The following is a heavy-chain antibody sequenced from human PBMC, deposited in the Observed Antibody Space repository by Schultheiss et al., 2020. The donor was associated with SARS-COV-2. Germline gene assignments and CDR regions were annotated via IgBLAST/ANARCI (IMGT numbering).Heavy chain of an antibody. CDR2: MNPNSGNT. Sequence: ASVKVSCKASGGTFSSYAINWVRQATGQGLEWMGWMNPNSGNTGYAQKFQGRVTITRNTSISTAYMELSSLRSEDTAVYYCARVSTIFGVVPRGMDVWGQGTTVTVSS. V-gene: IGHV1-8*03. CDR3: ARVSTIFGVVPRGMDV. J-gene: IGHJ6*02. CDR1: GGTFSSYA. D-gene: IGHD3-3*01.